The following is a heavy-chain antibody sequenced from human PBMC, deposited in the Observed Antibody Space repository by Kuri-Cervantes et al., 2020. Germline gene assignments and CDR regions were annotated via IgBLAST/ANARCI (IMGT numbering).Heavy chain of an antibody. D-gene: IGHD4-23*01. J-gene: IGHJ6*02. V-gene: IGHV1-18*01. CDR1: GYTFTSYG. CDR3: ARVTPSTMVTLWSYYYYGMDV. CDR2: ISAYNGNT. Sequence: ASVKVSCKASGYTFTSYGISWVRQAPGQGLEWMGWISAYNGNTNYAQKLQGRVTMTTDTSTSTAYMELRSLRSDDTAVYYCARVTPSTMVTLWSYYYYGMDVWGQGTTVTVSS.